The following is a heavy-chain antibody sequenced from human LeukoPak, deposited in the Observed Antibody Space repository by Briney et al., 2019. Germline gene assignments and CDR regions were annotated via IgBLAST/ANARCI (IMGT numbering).Heavy chain of an antibody. CDR1: GYTFTSYD. Sequence: ATVKVSCKASGYTFTSYDIHWVRQATGQGLEWLGWMSPNSGDTGYAQKFQGRVTMTRSTPISTAYMELSSLRSDDTAVYYCARDYFYGSGSYDIWGQGTMVTVSS. CDR3: ARDYFYGSGSYDI. V-gene: IGHV1-8*01. CDR2: MSPNSGDT. D-gene: IGHD3-10*01. J-gene: IGHJ3*02.